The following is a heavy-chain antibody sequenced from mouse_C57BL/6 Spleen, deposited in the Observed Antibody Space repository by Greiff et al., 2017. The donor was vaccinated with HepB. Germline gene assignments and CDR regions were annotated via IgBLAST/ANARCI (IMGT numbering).Heavy chain of an antibody. Sequence: QVQLQQSGAELVRPGTSVKVSCKASGYAFTNYLIEWVKQRPGQGLEWIGVINPGSGGTNYNEKFKGKATLTADKSSSTAYMQLSSLNSEDSAVYFCSRGLEYLRYFDDWGQGTTLTVSS. CDR1: GYAFTNYL. D-gene: IGHD5-2*01. V-gene: IGHV1-54*01. J-gene: IGHJ2*01. CDR2: INPGSGGT. CDR3: SRGLEYLRYFDD.